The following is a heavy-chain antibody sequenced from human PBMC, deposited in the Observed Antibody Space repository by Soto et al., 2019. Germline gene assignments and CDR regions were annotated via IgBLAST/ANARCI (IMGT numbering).Heavy chain of an antibody. V-gene: IGHV3-33*01. CDR3: ARDDEYSGNGMDV. Sequence: QVQLVESGGGVVQPGRSLRLSCAASGFTFSNYGMHWVRQAPGKGLGWVAVILNDGSNRYHADSVKDRFTISRDNSKNMLYLQINSLRAEDTAVYYCARDDEYSGNGMDVWRQGTTVTVS. J-gene: IGHJ6*02. CDR2: ILNDGSNR. CDR1: GFTFSNYG. D-gene: IGHD3-10*01.